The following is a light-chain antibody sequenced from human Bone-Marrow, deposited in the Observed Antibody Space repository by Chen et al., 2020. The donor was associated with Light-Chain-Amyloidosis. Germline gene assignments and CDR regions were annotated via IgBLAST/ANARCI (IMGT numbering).Light chain of an antibody. CDR1: SSAVGVYNL. Sequence: QYALTQPASVSGSPGQSITVHCAGTSSAVGVYNLVSWYQQHPGKAPKLMIYEVNKQPSGVSTRFSGSKSGNTASLTISGLQAEDEADYYCCSYQGCCNPYVFGTGTKVTVL. CDR2: EVN. V-gene: IGLV2-23*02. CDR3: CSYQGCCNPYV. J-gene: IGLJ1*01.